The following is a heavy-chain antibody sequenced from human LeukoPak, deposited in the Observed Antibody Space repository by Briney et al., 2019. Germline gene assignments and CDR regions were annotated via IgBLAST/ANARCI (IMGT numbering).Heavy chain of an antibody. CDR3: ASLRDSSGYYIVDY. D-gene: IGHD3-22*01. J-gene: IGHJ4*02. CDR1: GGSISCGDYY. CDR2: IFYSGNT. V-gene: IGHV4-30-4*01. Sequence: SETLSLTCTVSGGSISCGDYYWSWIRQPPGKGLKWIGYIFYSGNTYYNPSLKSRVPISVDTSKNRFSLKLSSVTAADTAVYYCASLRDSSGYYIVDYWGQGTLVTVSS.